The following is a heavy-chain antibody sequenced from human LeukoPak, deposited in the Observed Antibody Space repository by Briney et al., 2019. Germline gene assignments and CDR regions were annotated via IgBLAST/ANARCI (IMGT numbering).Heavy chain of an antibody. CDR2: IYYSGST. V-gene: IGHV4-59*01. D-gene: IGHD6-13*01. Sequence: TLSLTCTVAGGSISSYYWSWIRQPPGKGLEWIGYIYYSGSTNYNPSLKSRVTISVDTSKNHFSLKLSSVTAADTAVYYCARVYSSSWFGFDPWGEGTLVTVSS. CDR3: ARVYSSSWFGFDP. J-gene: IGHJ5*02. CDR1: GGSISSYY.